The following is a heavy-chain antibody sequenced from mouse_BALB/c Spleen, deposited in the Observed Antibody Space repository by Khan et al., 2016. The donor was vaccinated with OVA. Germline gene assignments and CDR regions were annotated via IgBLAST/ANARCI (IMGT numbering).Heavy chain of an antibody. V-gene: IGHV5-12-2*01. CDR3: TRPSTTQYDYGMDY. CDR1: GFTFSSYT. Sequence: EVELVASGGGLVQPGGSLKLSCAASGFTFSSYTMSWVHQTPDKRLEWVAFISHGGSSVYYPDTVKGRFTSSRDNAKNTLYLQMSSLKSEDTAMYYCTRPSTTQYDYGMDYWGQGTSVIVSS. J-gene: IGHJ4*01. D-gene: IGHD1-1*01. CDR2: ISHGGSSV.